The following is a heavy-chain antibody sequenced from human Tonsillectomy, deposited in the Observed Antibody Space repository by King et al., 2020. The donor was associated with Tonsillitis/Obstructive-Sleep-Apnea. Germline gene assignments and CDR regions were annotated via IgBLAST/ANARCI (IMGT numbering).Heavy chain of an antibody. D-gene: IGHD5-18*01. Sequence: QLVQSGAEVKKPGSSVKVSCKASGGTFSSYAISWVRQAPGQGLEWMGGIIPIFGTANYAQKFQGSVTITADESTSPDYMELSSLRSEDTAVYYCARAGGYSYGYGRYYYYMDVWGKGTTVTVSS. CDR1: GGTFSSYA. CDR3: ARAGGYSYGYGRYYYYMDV. J-gene: IGHJ6*03. V-gene: IGHV1-69*01. CDR2: IIPIFGTA.